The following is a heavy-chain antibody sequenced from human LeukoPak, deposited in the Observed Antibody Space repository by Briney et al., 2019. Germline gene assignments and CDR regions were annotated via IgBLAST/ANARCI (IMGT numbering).Heavy chain of an antibody. CDR1: GFTFSSSS. CDR3: AKESGSYPIRNALDY. D-gene: IGHD1-26*01. J-gene: IGHJ4*02. CDR2: ISSSSSYI. V-gene: IGHV3-21*04. Sequence: GGSLRLSCAVSGFTFSSSSMNWVRQAPGKGLEWVSSISSSSSYICYADSVKGRFTISRDNSKNTLYLQMNSLRAEDTAVYYCAKESGSYPIRNALDYWGQGTLVTVSS.